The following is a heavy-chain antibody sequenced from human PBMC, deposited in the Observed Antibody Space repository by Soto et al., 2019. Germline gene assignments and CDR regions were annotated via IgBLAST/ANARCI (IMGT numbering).Heavy chain of an antibody. D-gene: IGHD6-13*01. CDR3: ARMGSSWEKYRYSGMDV. CDR2: IFCGDSDT. V-gene: IGHV5-51*01. CDR1: GYSFTSYW. J-gene: IGHJ6*02. Sequence: PGESLKISCKGSGYSFTSYWIGWVRQMPGKGLEWMGIIFCGDSDTRYSPSLQGQVSISADKSISTAYLQWSSLKATDTAIYYCARMGSSWEKYRYSGMDVWGQGTTVTVSS.